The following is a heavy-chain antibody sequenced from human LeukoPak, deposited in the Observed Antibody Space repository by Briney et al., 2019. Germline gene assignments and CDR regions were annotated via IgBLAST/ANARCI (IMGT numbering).Heavy chain of an antibody. CDR1: GGSISNYY. Sequence: KPSETLSLTCTVSGGSISNYYWSWIRQPPGKGLEWIGYISYIGSTNYNPSLKSRVIISEDTSKNQFSLKLSSVTAADTAVYYCAGSYYYYMDVWGKGTTVTVSS. CDR3: AGSYYYYMDV. J-gene: IGHJ6*03. CDR2: ISYIGST. V-gene: IGHV4-59*01.